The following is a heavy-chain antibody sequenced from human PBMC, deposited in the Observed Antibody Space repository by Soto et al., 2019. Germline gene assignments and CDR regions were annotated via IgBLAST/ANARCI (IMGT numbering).Heavy chain of an antibody. CDR2: IKQDGSEK. V-gene: IGHV3-7*03. CDR1: GFTFSNYW. J-gene: IGHJ4*02. Sequence: EVQLVESGGGLVQPEGSLRLSCAASGFTFSNYWMSWVRQAPGKGLEWVANIKQDGSEKHYVDSVKGRFTISRDNGKKSLYLQMNSLRAEDTAVYYCATAVWGYGDFHFDYWGQGTLVTVSS. D-gene: IGHD4-17*01. CDR3: ATAVWGYGDFHFDY.